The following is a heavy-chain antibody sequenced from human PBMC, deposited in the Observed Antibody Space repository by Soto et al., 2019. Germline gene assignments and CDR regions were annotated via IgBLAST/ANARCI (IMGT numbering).Heavy chain of an antibody. J-gene: IGHJ6*02. Sequence: ASVNVSCKASGGTISIYAISWVRQAPRQGLEWMGGIIPIFGTANYAQKFQGRVTITADESTSTAYMELSSLRSEDTAVYYCARREMATDYYYYGMDVWGQGTTVTVSS. CDR1: GGTISIYA. CDR3: ARREMATDYYYYGMDV. D-gene: IGHD5-12*01. V-gene: IGHV1-69*13. CDR2: IIPIFGTA.